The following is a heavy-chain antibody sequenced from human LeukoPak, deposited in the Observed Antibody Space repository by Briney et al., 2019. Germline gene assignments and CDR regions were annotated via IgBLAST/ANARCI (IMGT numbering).Heavy chain of an antibody. J-gene: IGHJ4*02. V-gene: IGHV2-5*02. D-gene: IGHD1-20*01. CDR1: GFALSTSGVG. CDR2: IYWGDEK. CDR3: AHSNWNFFDY. Sequence: KESGPTLVNPTQTLTLTCTFSGFALSTSGVGVGWIRQPPGKALEWLAVIYWGDEKHFSPSLKSRLTITKDTSKNLMVLTMTNMDPVDTATYYCAHSNWNFFDYWGQGTLVTVSS.